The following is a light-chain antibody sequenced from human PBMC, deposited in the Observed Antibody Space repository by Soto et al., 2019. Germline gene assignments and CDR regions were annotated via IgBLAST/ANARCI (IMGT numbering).Light chain of an antibody. Sequence: QSVLTQPPSVSAAPGQKVTISCSGSSSNIGNNYVSWYQQLPGTAPKLLIYDNNKRPSGIPDRFSGSKSGTSATLGITGLQTGDEADYYCGTWDSSLSCYVFGTGTKVTVL. J-gene: IGLJ1*01. V-gene: IGLV1-51*01. CDR3: GTWDSSLSCYV. CDR1: SSNIGNNY. CDR2: DNN.